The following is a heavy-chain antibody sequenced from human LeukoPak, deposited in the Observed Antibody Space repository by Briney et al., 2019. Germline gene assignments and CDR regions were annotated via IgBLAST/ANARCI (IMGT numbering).Heavy chain of an antibody. CDR2: IRRKAYGGTT. D-gene: IGHD1-14*01. V-gene: IGHV3-49*04. CDR3: ARQSAEFDY. CDR1: GFTFGDYA. J-gene: IGHJ4*02. Sequence: GRCLRLSCTASGFTFGDYAMSWVRQAPGKGLEWVGFIRRKAYGGTTEYAASVKGRFTISRDDSKSIAYLQMNSLKTEDTAVYYCARQSAEFDYWGQGTLVTVSS.